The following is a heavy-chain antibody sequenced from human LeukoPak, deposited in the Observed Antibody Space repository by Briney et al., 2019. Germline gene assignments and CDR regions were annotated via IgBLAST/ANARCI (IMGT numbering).Heavy chain of an antibody. CDR2: INHSGST. CDR3: APRGDIEHSYGYGKWFDP. Sequence: SETLSLTCAVYGGSFSGYYWSWIRQPPGKGLEWIGEINHSGSTNYNASLRSRVTVSVDSSKNQFSLRLSSVTAADTAVYYCAPRGDIEHSYGYGKWFDPWGQGTRVTVSS. V-gene: IGHV4-34*01. J-gene: IGHJ5*02. D-gene: IGHD5-18*01. CDR1: GGSFSGYY.